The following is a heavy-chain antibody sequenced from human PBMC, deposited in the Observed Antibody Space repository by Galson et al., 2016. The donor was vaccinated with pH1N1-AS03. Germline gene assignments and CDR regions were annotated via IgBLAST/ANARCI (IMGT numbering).Heavy chain of an antibody. CDR1: GFTFSTYW. CDR3: ASEATSSGQYAEFDYYYGMDV. Sequence: SLRLSCAASGFTFSTYWMSWVRQAPGKGLEWIGSIYHSENTYYNPSLKSRVTISLDESKNQFPLRLTSVTAADTAVYYCASEATSSGQYAEFDYYYGMDVWGQGTTGPVAS. D-gene: IGHD6-19*01. J-gene: IGHJ6*02. CDR2: IYHSENT. V-gene: IGHV4-4*02.